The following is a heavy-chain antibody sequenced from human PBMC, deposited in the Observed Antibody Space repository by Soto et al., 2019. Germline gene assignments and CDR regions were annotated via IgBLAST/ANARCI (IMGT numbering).Heavy chain of an antibody. CDR2: IKSKTDGGTT. D-gene: IGHD2-15*01. J-gene: IGHJ4*02. CDR1: GFTFSNAG. CDR3: TTDCSGGSCYLGGDY. V-gene: IGHV3-15*07. Sequence: EVQLVESGGGLVKPGGSLRLSCAASGFTFSNAGMNWVRQAPGKGLEWVGRIKSKTDGGTTDYAAPVKGRFTISRDDSKNTLYLQMNSLKTEDTAVYYCTTDCSGGSCYLGGDYWGQGTLVTVSS.